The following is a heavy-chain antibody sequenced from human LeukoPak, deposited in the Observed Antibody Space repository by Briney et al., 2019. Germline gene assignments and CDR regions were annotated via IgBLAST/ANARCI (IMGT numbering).Heavy chain of an antibody. CDR1: RFTFSSYG. V-gene: IGHV3-33*01. CDR3: ARDPAYCSGGSCYSNWFDP. J-gene: IGHJ5*02. CDR2: IWYDGSNK. D-gene: IGHD2-15*01. Sequence: PGGSLRLSCAASRFTFSSYGMHWVRQAPGKGLEWVAVIWYDGSNKYYADSVKGRFTISRDNPKNTLYLQMNSLRAEDTAVYYCARDPAYCSGGSCYSNWFDPWGQGTLVTVSS.